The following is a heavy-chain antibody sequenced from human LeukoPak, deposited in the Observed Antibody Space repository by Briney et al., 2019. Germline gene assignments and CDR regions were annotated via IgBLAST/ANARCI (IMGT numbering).Heavy chain of an antibody. D-gene: IGHD6-19*01. CDR2: IYYSGST. CDR3: TRRLRQQWLGPGDY. V-gene: IGHV4-39*01. J-gene: IGHJ4*02. CDR1: GGSISSYY. Sequence: SETLSLTCTVSGGSISSYYWGWIRQPPGKGLEWIGSIYYSGSTYYNPSLKSRVTISVDTSKNQFSLKLSSVTAADTAVYYCTRRLRQQWLGPGDYWGQGTLVTVSS.